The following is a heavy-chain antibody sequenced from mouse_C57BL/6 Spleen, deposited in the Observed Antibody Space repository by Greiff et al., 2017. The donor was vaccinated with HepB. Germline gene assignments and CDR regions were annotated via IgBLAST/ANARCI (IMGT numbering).Heavy chain of an antibody. CDR2: IYPGSGSC. V-gene: IGHV1-55*01. CDR3: ARRGGYDGPLDV. CDR1: GYTFTSYW. J-gene: IGHJ1*03. Sequence: VQLQQPGAELVKPGASVKMSCKASGYTFTSYWITWVKQRPGQGLEWIGDIYPGSGSCNYNEKFKSKATLTVDTSSSTAYMQLSSLTSEDSAVYYCARRGGYDGPLDVWGTGTTDTVSS. D-gene: IGHD2-2*01.